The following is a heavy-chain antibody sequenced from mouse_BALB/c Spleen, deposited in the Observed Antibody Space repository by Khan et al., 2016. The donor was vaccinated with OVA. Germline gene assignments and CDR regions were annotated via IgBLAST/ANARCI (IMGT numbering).Heavy chain of an antibody. Sequence: EVQLQESGPGLVKPSQSLSLTCTVTGYSITSDYAWNWIRQFPGNKLEWMGYISYSGSTSSNPSLKSRISITRDTSKNQFILQLNSVITEDTATYYCARSVTISTVVATDFDYWGQGTTLTVSS. CDR3: ARSVTISTVVATDFDY. V-gene: IGHV3-2*02. CDR1: GYSITSDYA. J-gene: IGHJ2*01. CDR2: ISYSGST. D-gene: IGHD1-1*01.